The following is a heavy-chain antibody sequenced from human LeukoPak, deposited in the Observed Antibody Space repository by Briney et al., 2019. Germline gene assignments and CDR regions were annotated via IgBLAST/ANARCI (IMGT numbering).Heavy chain of an antibody. J-gene: IGHJ3*02. CDR2: IYYSGST. D-gene: IGHD3-16*01. CDR3: ARVKIWVGAFDI. CDR1: GGSISGYY. V-gene: IGHV4-59*01. Sequence: SETLSLTCTVSGGSISGYYWSWIRQPPGKGLEWIGYIYYSGSTNYNPSLKSRVTISVDTSKNQFSLKLSSLTAADTAVYYCARVKIWVGAFDIWGQGTMVTVSS.